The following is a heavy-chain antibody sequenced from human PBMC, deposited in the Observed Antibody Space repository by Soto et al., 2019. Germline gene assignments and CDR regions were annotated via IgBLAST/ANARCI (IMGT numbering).Heavy chain of an antibody. V-gene: IGHV3-74*01. CDR3: ARSFGVAAAGPFDY. J-gene: IGHJ4*02. D-gene: IGHD6-13*01. CDR1: GFTFSSHW. CDR2: INTDGSTT. Sequence: PGGSLRLSCAASGFTFSSHWMHWVRQAPGKGLVWVSRINTDGSTTSYADSAKGRFTISRDNSKNTLYLQMNSLRAEDTAVYYCARSFGVAAAGPFDYWGQGTLVTVSS.